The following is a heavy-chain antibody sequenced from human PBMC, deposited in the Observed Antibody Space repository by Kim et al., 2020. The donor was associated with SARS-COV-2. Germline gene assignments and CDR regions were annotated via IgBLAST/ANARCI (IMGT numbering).Heavy chain of an antibody. CDR2: FDPEDGET. V-gene: IGHV1-24*01. D-gene: IGHD7-27*01. CDR1: GYTLTELS. Sequence: ASVKVSCKVSGYTLTELSMHWVRQAPGKGLEWMGGFDPEDGETIYAQKFQGRVTMTKDTSTDTAYMELSSLRSEDTAVYYCASSGEHIYDAFDIWGQGTMVTVSS. J-gene: IGHJ3*02. CDR3: ASSGEHIYDAFDI.